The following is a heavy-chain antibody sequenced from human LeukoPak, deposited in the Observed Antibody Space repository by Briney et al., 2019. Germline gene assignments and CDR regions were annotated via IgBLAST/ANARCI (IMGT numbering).Heavy chain of an antibody. D-gene: IGHD6-19*01. J-gene: IGHJ4*02. CDR1: GFTFSSYA. Sequence: GGSLRLSCAASGFTFSSYAMHWVRQAPGKGLEWVSGIFGSGGSAHYAESVKGRFTISRDNSKNTVYLQMNSLRAEDTAVYYCGKTTTGYSSGRYPAWPVDYWGQGTLVTVSS. CDR3: GKTTTGYSSGRYPAWPVDY. CDR2: IFGSGGSA. V-gene: IGHV3-23*01.